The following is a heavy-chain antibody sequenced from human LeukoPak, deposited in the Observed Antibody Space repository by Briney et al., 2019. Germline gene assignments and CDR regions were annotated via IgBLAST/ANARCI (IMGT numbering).Heavy chain of an antibody. V-gene: IGHV4-4*09. CDR2: IYTSGST. Sequence: SETLSLTCTVSGGSISSYYWSWIRQPPGKGLEWIGYIYTSGSTNYNPSLKSRVTISVDTSKNQFSLKLSSVTAADTAVYYCARHVTYYYDSSGYPDTYYYMDVWGKGTTATVSS. CDR3: ARHVTYYYDSSGYPDTYYYMDV. CDR1: GGSISSYY. J-gene: IGHJ6*03. D-gene: IGHD3-22*01.